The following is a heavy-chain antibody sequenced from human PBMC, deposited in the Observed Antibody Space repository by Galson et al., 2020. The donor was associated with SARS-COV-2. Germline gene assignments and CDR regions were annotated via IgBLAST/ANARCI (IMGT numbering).Heavy chain of an antibody. CDR3: GRRSNGNYHFDF. CDR1: GYRFTSYW. J-gene: IGHJ4*02. V-gene: IGHV5-51*01. Sequence: GESPKISCKGSGYRFTSYWIGWVRQMPGKGLEWMGIIYPDDSDTRYSPSFQGQVTISADKSITTAYLQWTSLKASDTAMYYCGRRSNGNYHFDFWGPGTLVTVSS. CDR2: IYPDDSDT. D-gene: IGHD1-7*01.